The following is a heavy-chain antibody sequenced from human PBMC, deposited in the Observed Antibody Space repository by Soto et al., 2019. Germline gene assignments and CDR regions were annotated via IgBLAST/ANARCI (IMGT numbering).Heavy chain of an antibody. CDR1: GYTFTSYD. CDR3: EREATIRGDDS. V-gene: IGHV1-8*01. Sequence: QVQLVQSGAEVKKPGASVKVSCKASGYTFTSYDINWVRQATGQGLEWMGWMNPNSGNTGYAQKFQGRVTMTRNTSLSTAYTELNSLTSEDQPVYYCEREATIRGDDSWGQGTLVTVSS. D-gene: IGHD2-2*02. J-gene: IGHJ4*02. CDR2: MNPNSGNT.